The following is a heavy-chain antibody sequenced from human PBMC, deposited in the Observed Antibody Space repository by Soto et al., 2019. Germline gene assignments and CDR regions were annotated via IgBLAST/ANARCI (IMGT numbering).Heavy chain of an antibody. CDR1: GFTFSSYS. V-gene: IGHV3-21*01. D-gene: IGHD2-15*01. CDR2: ISSSSSYI. Sequence: EVQLVESGGGLVKPGGSLRLSCAASGFTFSSYSMNWVRQAPGKGLEWVSSISSSSSYIHYADSVKGRFTISRDNAKNSLYLQMNSLRAEDTAVYYCARDGAGPYCSGGSCSRGGDDAFDIWGQGTMVTVSS. CDR3: ARDGAGPYCSGGSCSRGGDDAFDI. J-gene: IGHJ3*02.